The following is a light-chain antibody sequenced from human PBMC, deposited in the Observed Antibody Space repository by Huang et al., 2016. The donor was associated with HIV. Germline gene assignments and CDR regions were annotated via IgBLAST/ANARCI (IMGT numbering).Light chain of an antibody. V-gene: IGKV4-1*01. Sequence: DIVMTQSADSLAVSLGERATINCKSSQSVLYNSNNMNYLDWYQQKPGQHPKLLIYWASTRESGVPDRFSGSGSGTDFTLTISSLQAEDVAVYYCQQYHTTPYTFGQGTKLEIK. CDR1: QSVLYNSNNMNY. CDR2: WAS. CDR3: QQYHTTPYT. J-gene: IGKJ2*01.